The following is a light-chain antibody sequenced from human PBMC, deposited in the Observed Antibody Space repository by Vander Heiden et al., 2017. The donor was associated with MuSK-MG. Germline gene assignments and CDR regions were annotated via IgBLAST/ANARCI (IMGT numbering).Light chain of an antibody. J-gene: IGLJ1*01. V-gene: IGLV2-14*01. CDR1: SSDVGGYNY. CDR2: EVS. CDR3: SSYTSSSTRV. Sequence: QSALTQPASVSGSPGQSTTISCTGTSSDVGGYNYVSWYQQHPGKAPKLMIYEVSKRPSGVSNRFSGSKSGNTAALTISGLQAEDEADYYCSSYTSSSTRVFGTGTKVTVL.